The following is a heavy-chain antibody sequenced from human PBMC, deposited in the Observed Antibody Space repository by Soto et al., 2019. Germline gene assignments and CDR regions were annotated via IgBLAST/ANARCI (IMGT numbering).Heavy chain of an antibody. J-gene: IGHJ6*02. V-gene: IGHV3-30*18. CDR2: ISYDGSNK. D-gene: IGHD3-3*01. CDR1: GFTFSSYG. CDR3: AKEGQSGFLEWLSGYYYGMDV. Sequence: TGGSLRLSCAASGFTFSSYGMHWVRQAPGKGLEWVAVISYDGSNKYYADSVKGRFTISRDNSKNTLYLQMNSLRAEDTAVYYCAKEGQSGFLEWLSGYYYGMDVWGQGTTVTVSS.